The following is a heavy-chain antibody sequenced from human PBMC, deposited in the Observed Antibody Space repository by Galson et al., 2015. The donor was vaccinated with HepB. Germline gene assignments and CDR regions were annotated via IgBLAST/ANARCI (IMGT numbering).Heavy chain of an antibody. D-gene: IGHD2-15*01. J-gene: IGHJ4*02. CDR3: ARDFCSGNTCSATLDY. CDR2: ITPILAII. Sequence: SVKVSCKASGGTFNKYTITWVRQAPGQGLEWMGRITPILAIINYAQKFQGRLTIAADTSTNTAYMELNSLRSDDTAFYYCARDFCSGNTCSATLDYWGQGTLVTVSS. V-gene: IGHV1-69*04. CDR1: GGTFNKYT.